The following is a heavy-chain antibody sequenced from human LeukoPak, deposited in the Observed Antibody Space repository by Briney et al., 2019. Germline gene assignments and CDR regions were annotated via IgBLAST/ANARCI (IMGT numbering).Heavy chain of an antibody. D-gene: IGHD3-10*02. J-gene: IGHJ6*04. V-gene: IGHV3-48*03. CDR2: IISSGSTI. CDR1: GFTFSIYE. Sequence: GGSLRLSCAASGFTFSIYEMNWVRQAPGKGLECFSYIISSGSTIYYADSVKGRFTISRDNAKNSLYLQMNSLRAEDTAVYYCAELGITMIGGVWGKGTTVTISS. CDR3: AELGITMIGGV.